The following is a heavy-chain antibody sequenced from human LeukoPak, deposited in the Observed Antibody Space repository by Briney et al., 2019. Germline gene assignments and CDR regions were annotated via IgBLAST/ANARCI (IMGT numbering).Heavy chain of an antibody. CDR1: GFTFSSFR. D-gene: IGHD6-19*01. CDR3: ARAWYSSGLYYFDY. V-gene: IGHV3-7*01. Sequence: PGGSLRLSCAASGFTFSSFRMSWVRQAPGKGLEWVANIKQDGSEKYYLDSVKGRFTISRDNAKNSLYLQVNSLRAEDTAVHYCARAWYSSGLYYFDYWGQGALVTVSS. J-gene: IGHJ4*02. CDR2: IKQDGSEK.